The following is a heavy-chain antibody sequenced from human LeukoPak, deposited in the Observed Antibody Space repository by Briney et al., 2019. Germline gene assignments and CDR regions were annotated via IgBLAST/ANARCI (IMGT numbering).Heavy chain of an antibody. V-gene: IGHV3-74*01. CDR3: ERVPGYSRYFYGMDV. J-gene: IGHJ6*02. D-gene: IGHD5-18*01. Sequence: GGSLRLSCAASGFTFSGNWMHWVRQAPGKGLVWVSRLDSDASITNYADSVKGRFTISSDNAKNTLYLQMNSQTAEDTAVYYCERVPGYSRYFYGMDVWGQGTTVTVSS. CDR2: LDSDASIT. CDR1: GFTFSGNW.